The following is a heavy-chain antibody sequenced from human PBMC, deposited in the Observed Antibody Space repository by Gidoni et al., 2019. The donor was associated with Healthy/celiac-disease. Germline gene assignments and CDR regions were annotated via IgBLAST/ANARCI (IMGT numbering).Heavy chain of an antibody. CDR1: GFTFDDYT. CDR2: ISWDGGST. Sequence: EVQLVESGGVVVQPGGSLRLSCAASGFTFDDYTMHWVRQAPGKGLEWVSLISWDGGSTYYADSVKGRFTISRDNSKNSLYLQMNSLRTEDTALYYCASGVHRNYDYVWGSLDYWGQGTLVTVSS. CDR3: ASGVHRNYDYVWGSLDY. D-gene: IGHD3-16*01. V-gene: IGHV3-43*01. J-gene: IGHJ4*02.